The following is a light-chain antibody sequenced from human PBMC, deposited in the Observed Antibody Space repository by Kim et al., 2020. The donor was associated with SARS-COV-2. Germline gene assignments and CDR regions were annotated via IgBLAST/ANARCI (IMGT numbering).Light chain of an antibody. Sequence: LPPGERSTLTGRASQSVSSYLAWYQQKPGQAPRLLIYDASNRATGIPARFSGSGSGTDFTLTISSLEPEDFAVYYCQQRSNWPVTFGQGTKVDIK. CDR2: DAS. CDR3: QQRSNWPVT. V-gene: IGKV3-11*01. CDR1: QSVSSY. J-gene: IGKJ1*01.